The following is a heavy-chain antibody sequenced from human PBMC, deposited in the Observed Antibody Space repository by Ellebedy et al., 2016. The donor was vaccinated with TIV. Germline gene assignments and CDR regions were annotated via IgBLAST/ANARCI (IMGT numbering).Heavy chain of an antibody. D-gene: IGHD2-2*01. CDR2: ISNSGSTI. Sequence: GGSLRLSCAASGFIFSDYYMIWIRQAPGKGLEWVSYISNSGSTIYYADSVKGRFTISRDNAKNSLSLLMNSLRAEDTAVKYCARDARFIDQQHNWFDPWGQGTLVTVSS. V-gene: IGHV3-11*01. CDR1: GFIFSDYY. J-gene: IGHJ5*02. CDR3: ARDARFIDQQHNWFDP.